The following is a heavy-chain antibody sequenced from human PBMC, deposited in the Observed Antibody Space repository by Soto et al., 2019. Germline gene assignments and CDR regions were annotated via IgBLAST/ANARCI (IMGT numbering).Heavy chain of an antibody. J-gene: IGHJ4*02. D-gene: IGHD3-3*01. Sequence: QVQLVESGGGVVQPGRSLRLSCAASGFTFSRHTMHWVRQAPGKGLARVAAITDDGSNTYYADSVKSRFTISRDNSNNTQYLQMNSLSSEDTAVHHCAREVYYAFWSGFNTLPYYFDDWGQGTLVTVSS. CDR2: ITDDGSNT. V-gene: IGHV3-30-3*01. CDR1: GFTFSRHT. CDR3: AREVYYAFWSGFNTLPYYFDD.